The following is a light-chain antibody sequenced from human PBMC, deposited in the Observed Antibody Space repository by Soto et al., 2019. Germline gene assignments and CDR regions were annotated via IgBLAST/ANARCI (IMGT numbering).Light chain of an antibody. J-gene: IGKJ1*01. V-gene: IGKV3-20*01. CDR2: GAS. CDR3: QQYDSSPKT. CDR1: ESVGSN. Sequence: EIVMTQSPVTLSVSPGERATLSCRASESVGSNLAWYQQKPGQPPRLLIYGASSRATGIPDRFSGSGSGTDFTLTISRLEPEDFAVYYCQQYDSSPKTFGQGTKVDIK.